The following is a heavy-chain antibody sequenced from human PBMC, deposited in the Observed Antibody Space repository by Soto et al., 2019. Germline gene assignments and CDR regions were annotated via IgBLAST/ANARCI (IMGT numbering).Heavy chain of an antibody. CDR2: ICYSGST. CDR3: ASSWESLWFGDRYYYGMDV. Sequence: PWETLSLTCTVSGFSISGYYWRWVRQPPGKGLEWVGSICYSGSTYYNPSLKSRVTISVDTSKNQFSLKLSSVSAADTAVYYCASSWESLWFGDRYYYGMDVWGQGTTVTVSS. D-gene: IGHD3-10*01. V-gene: IGHV4-59*01. J-gene: IGHJ6*02. CDR1: GFSISGYY.